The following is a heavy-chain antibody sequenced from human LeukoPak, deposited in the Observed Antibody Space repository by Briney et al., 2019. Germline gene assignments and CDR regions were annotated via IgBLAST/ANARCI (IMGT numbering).Heavy chain of an antibody. Sequence: SETLSLTCTVSGGSISSSSYYWGWIRQPPGKGLEWIGSIYYSGSTYYNPSLKSRVTISVDTSKNQFSLKLSSVTAADTAVYYCARGPRIAVAGRGYYFDYWGQGTLVTVSS. CDR3: ARGPRIAVAGRGYYFDY. CDR2: IYYSGST. V-gene: IGHV4-39*07. D-gene: IGHD6-19*01. CDR1: GGSISSSSYY. J-gene: IGHJ4*02.